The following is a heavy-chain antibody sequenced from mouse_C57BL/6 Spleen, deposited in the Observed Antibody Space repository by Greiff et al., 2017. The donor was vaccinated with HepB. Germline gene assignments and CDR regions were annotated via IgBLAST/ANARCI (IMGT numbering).Heavy chain of an antibody. D-gene: IGHD2-5*01. CDR3: TTGNSNYDY. Sequence: VQLKQSGAELVRPGASVKLSCTASGFNIKDDYMHWVKQRPEQGLEWIGWIDPENGDTEYASKFQGKATKTADTSSNTAYLQLSSLTSEDTAVYYCTTGNSNYDYWGQGTTLTVSS. V-gene: IGHV14-4*01. J-gene: IGHJ2*01. CDR2: IDPENGDT. CDR1: GFNIKDDY.